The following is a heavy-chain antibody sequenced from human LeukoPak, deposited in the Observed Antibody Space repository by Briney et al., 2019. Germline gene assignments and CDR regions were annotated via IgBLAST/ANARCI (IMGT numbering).Heavy chain of an antibody. CDR3: AREGYCSSTSCYTDDAFDI. J-gene: IGHJ3*02. Sequence: PSETLSLTCAVYGGSFSGYYWSWIRQPPGKGLEWIGYIYYSGSTNYNPSLKSRVTISVDTSKNQFSLKLSSVTAADTAVYYCAREGYCSSTSCYTDDAFDIWGQGTMVTVSS. V-gene: IGHV4-59*01. CDR1: GGSFSGYY. D-gene: IGHD2-2*02. CDR2: IYYSGST.